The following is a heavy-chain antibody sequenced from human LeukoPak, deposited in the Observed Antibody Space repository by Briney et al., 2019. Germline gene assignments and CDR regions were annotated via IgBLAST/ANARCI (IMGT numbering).Heavy chain of an antibody. CDR3: ARDRGAAASYYYMDV. CDR2: INPNSGGT. J-gene: IGHJ6*03. V-gene: IGHV1-2*02. Sequence: ASVKVSCMASGYTFTGYYMHWVRQAPGQGLEWMGWINPNSGGTNYAQKFQGRVTMTRDTSISTAYMELSRLRSDDTAVYYCARDRGAAASYYYMDVWGKGTTVTVSS. D-gene: IGHD6-13*01. CDR1: GYTFTGYY.